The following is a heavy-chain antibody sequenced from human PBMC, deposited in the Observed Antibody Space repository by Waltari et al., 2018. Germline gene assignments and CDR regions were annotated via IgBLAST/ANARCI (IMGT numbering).Heavy chain of an antibody. Sequence: QVQLQESGPGLVKPSETLSLTCPVSGYSISSGYYWGWIRQPPGKGLEWIGSIYHSGSTYYNPSLKSRVTISVDTSKNQFSLKLSSVTAADTAVYYCARVRNSGSSGVFDYWGQGTLVTVSS. D-gene: IGHD1-26*01. V-gene: IGHV4-38-2*02. CDR2: IYHSGST. J-gene: IGHJ4*02. CDR3: ARVRNSGSSGVFDY. CDR1: GYSISSGYY.